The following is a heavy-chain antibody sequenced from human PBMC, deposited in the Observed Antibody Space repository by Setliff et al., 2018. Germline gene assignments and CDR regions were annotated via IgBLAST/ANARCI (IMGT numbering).Heavy chain of an antibody. CDR2: INNYSFKT. Sequence: ASVKVSCKTSGYTFTNYGITWVRQAPGQGLEWMGWINNYSFKTNYPQKFLGRVTVTTDTSTGTAYMVLGSLTSDDTAIYYCARINFYVSSGYYYAPDYWGPGTLVTVSS. CDR1: GYTFTNYG. J-gene: IGHJ4*02. D-gene: IGHD3-22*01. V-gene: IGHV1-18*01. CDR3: ARINFYVSSGYYYAPDY.